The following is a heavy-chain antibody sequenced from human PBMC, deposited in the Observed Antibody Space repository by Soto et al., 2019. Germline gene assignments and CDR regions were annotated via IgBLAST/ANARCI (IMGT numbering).Heavy chain of an antibody. V-gene: IGHV3-30*18. CDR3: AKDGSGGWFDP. J-gene: IGHJ5*02. CDR1: GFTFSSYG. CDR2: ISYDGSNK. Sequence: QVQLVESGGGVVQPGRSLRLSCAASGFTFSSYGMHWVRQAPGKGLEWVAVISYDGSNKYYADSVKGRFTISRDNSKKTLYLQMSSLRAEDTAVYYCAKDGSGGWFDPWGQGTLVTVSS. D-gene: IGHD3-16*01.